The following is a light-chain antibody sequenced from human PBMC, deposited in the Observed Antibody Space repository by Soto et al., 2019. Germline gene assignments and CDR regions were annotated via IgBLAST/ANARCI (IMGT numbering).Light chain of an antibody. CDR2: NAS. V-gene: IGKV3-11*01. CDR1: QSVGTY. Sequence: IGLSQSAATLSLSTGERVTLSCRARQSVGTYLAWYQQKPGQPPRLLIYNASNRASGIPARFSGSGSGTDFTPTIVSRQPEEFAVYYCQQRSNCPVTFGQGTRLEIK. J-gene: IGKJ5*01. CDR3: QQRSNCPVT.